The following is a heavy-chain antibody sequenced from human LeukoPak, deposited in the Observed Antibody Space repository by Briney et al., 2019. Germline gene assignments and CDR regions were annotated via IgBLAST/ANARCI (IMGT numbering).Heavy chain of an antibody. J-gene: IGHJ3*01. Sequence: GGSLRLSCAASGFSFSSYDMHWVRQTTEKGLEWVSAIGTGGDTYYSGSVKGRFTISRENAKNSLYLQMNSLRAGDTAMYYYAREMTTVVLDPIDLWGQGTMVTVSS. D-gene: IGHD4-23*01. CDR3: AREMTTVVLDPIDL. CDR2: IGTGGDT. V-gene: IGHV3-13*01. CDR1: GFSFSSYD.